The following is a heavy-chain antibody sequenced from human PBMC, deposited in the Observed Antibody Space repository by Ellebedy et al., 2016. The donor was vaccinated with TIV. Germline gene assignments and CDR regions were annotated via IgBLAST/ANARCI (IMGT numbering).Heavy chain of an antibody. CDR2: IKQDGSEK. CDR1: GFTFSSYW. Sequence: GESLKISCAASGFTFSSYWMHWVRQAPGKGLEWVANIKQDGSEKYYVDSVKGRFTISRDNAKNSLYLQMNSLRAEDTAVYYCASTPPGYWGQGTLVTVSS. CDR3: ASTPPGY. D-gene: IGHD3-10*01. V-gene: IGHV3-7*01. J-gene: IGHJ4*02.